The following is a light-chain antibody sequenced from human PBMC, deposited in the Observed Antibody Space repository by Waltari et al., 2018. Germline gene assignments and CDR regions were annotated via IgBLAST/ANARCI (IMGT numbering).Light chain of an antibody. J-gene: IGLJ3*02. V-gene: IGLV2-23*02. CDR3: CSYVGSAISV. Sequence: QSPLTQTASVSGSPGQAITISCSGTSRDFGKYNLISCYQQHPGKAPTLIIYDVNKRPAGVSNRFSGSKSGNTAFLTISGLQTADEADYYCCSYVGSAISVFGGGTKLTVL. CDR1: SRDFGKYNL. CDR2: DVN.